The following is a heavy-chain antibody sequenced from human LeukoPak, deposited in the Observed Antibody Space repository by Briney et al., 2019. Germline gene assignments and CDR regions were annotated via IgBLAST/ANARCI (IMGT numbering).Heavy chain of an antibody. CDR2: IRNKASSGST. Sequence: GRSLRLSCRTSGFTFSDYIMSWFRQAPGKGLEWVGFIRNKASSGSTEYAASVQGRFTISRDGSKSIAYLQMNSLQTEDTAVYYCSVVTDHWGQGTMVAVSS. CDR1: GFTFSDYI. CDR3: SVVTDH. V-gene: IGHV3-49*01. J-gene: IGHJ4*02. D-gene: IGHD2-21*02.